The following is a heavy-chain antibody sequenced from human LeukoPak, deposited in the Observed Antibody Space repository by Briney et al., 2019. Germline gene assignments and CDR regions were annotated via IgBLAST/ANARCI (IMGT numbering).Heavy chain of an antibody. D-gene: IGHD3-22*01. CDR1: GGTFSSYA. CDR3: ARDHYYDSSAHPKAYGMDV. J-gene: IGHJ6*02. V-gene: IGHV1-69*05. Sequence: SVKVSCKASGGTFSSYAISWVRQAPGQGLEWMGGIIPIFGTANYAQKFQGRVTITTDESTSTAYMELRSLRSDDTAVYYCARDHYYDSSAHPKAYGMDVWGQGTTVTVSS. CDR2: IIPIFGTA.